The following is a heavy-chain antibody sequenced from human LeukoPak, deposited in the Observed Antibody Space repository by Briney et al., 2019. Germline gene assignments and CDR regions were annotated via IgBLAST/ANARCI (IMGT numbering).Heavy chain of an antibody. CDR3: AREGALYGSGRRYGMDV. CDR2: ISSSGSTI. J-gene: IGHJ6*04. CDR1: GFTFSSYE. V-gene: IGHV3-48*03. Sequence: GGSLRLSCAASGFTFSSYEMNWVRQAPGKGLEWVSYISSSGSTIYYADSVKGRFTISRDNAKNSLYLQMNSLRAEDTAVYYCAREGALYGSGRRYGMDVWGKGTTVTVSP. D-gene: IGHD3-10*01.